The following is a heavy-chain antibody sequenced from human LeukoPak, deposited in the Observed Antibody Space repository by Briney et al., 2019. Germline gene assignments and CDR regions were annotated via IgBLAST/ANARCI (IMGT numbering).Heavy chain of an antibody. CDR3: ARGQSGVRGANVPNLMGFDP. CDR2: IHTSGNT. J-gene: IGHJ5*02. Sequence: SETLSLTCTVSGVSISSGSFYWSWIRQPAGKGLEWIGRIHTSGNTNYNPSLKSRVTISIDTSKSQISLILSSVTAADTAVYFCARGQSGVRGANVPNLMGFDPWGQGTLVIVSS. CDR1: GVSISSGSFY. V-gene: IGHV4-61*02. D-gene: IGHD3-10*01.